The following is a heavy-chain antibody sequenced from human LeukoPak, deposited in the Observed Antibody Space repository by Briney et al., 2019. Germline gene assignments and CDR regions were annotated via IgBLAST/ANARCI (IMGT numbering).Heavy chain of an antibody. CDR3: ARRNLLYYYMDV. V-gene: IGHV3-21*01. CDR1: GFTFSTYI. CDR2: ISSSSSYI. Sequence: PGGSLRLSCAASGFTFSTYIMNWVRQTPGKGLEWVSSISSSSSYIYYADSVKGRFTISRDNAKNSLYLQMNSLRAEDTAVYYCARRNLLYYYMDVWGKGTTVTVSS. J-gene: IGHJ6*03. D-gene: IGHD1-14*01.